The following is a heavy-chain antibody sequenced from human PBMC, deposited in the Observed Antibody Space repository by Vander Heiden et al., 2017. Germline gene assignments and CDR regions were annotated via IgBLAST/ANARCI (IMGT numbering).Heavy chain of an antibody. V-gene: IGHV3-48*01. Sequence: EVQLVESGGGLVQPGDSLRLSCAASGFSFSIYSMDWVRQAPGKGLEWISHIRSSITTIYYADSVKGRFTISRDNSKNLLYLQMSSLRAEDTAVYFCARVSAAADNWGRGTLVTVSS. CDR1: GFSFSIYS. CDR3: ARVSAAADN. D-gene: IGHD2-2*01. CDR2: IRSSITTI. J-gene: IGHJ4*02.